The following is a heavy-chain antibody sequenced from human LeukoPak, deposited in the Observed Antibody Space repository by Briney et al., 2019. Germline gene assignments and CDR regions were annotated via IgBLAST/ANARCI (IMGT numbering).Heavy chain of an antibody. V-gene: IGHV3-30*18. CDR2: ISFDGSNK. CDR3: AKSPYSSGWVPSYFHY. Sequence: GGSLRLSCAASGFTFSSYGMHWVRQAPGKGLEWVALISFDGSNKYSADSVKGRFTISRDNSKNTLYLQMNSLRAEDTAVYYCAKSPYSSGWVPSYFHYWGQGTLVTVSS. CDR1: GFTFSSYG. J-gene: IGHJ4*02. D-gene: IGHD6-19*01.